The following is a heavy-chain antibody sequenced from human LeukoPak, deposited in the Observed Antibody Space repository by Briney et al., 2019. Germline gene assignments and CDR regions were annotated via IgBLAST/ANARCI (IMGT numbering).Heavy chain of an antibody. CDR1: GGSFSGYY. D-gene: IGHD2/OR15-2a*01. V-gene: IGHV4-34*01. Sequence: PSETLSLTCAVYGGSFSGYYWSWIRQPPGKGLEWIGEINHSGSTNYNPSLKSRVTISVDTSKNQFSLKLSSVTAADTAVYYCARVFGLGTQKREYYFDYWGQGTLVTVSS. CDR3: ARVFGLGTQKREYYFDY. CDR2: INHSGST. J-gene: IGHJ4*02.